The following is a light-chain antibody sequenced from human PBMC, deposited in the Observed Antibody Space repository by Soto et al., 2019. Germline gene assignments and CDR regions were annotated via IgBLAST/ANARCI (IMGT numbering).Light chain of an antibody. CDR2: GTS. Sequence: VLSQSPGRLCLSPRERATLSCRPSQSVPSTYFAWYQQRSGQPPRLLISGTSNRATGIPDRFSGSGSGRDFTLTISRLEPEDFAVYFCQPFGNSPWTFGQGTKLDIK. V-gene: IGKV3-20*01. J-gene: IGKJ1*01. CDR1: QSVPSTY. CDR3: QPFGNSPWT.